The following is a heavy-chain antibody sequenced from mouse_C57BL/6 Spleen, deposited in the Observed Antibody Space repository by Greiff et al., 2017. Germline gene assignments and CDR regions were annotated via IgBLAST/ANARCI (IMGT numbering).Heavy chain of an antibody. Sequence: QVQLQQPGAELVRPGSSVKLSCKASGYTFTSYWMHWVKQRPIQGLEWIGNIDPSDSETHYNQKFKDKATLTVDKSSSTAYMPLSSLTSEDSAVYYCARGGGYDADYWGQGTTLTVSS. D-gene: IGHD2-2*01. CDR3: ARGGGYDADY. CDR1: GYTFTSYW. J-gene: IGHJ2*01. CDR2: IDPSDSET. V-gene: IGHV1-52*01.